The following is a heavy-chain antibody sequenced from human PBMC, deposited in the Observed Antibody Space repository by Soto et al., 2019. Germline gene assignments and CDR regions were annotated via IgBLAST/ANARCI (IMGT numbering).Heavy chain of an antibody. V-gene: IGHV1-69*13. CDR1: GGTFSSYA. CDR2: IIPIFGTA. Sequence: GASVKVSCKASGGTFSSYAISWVRQAPGQGLEWMGGIIPIFGTANYAQKFQGRVTITADESTSTAYMELSSLRSEDTAVYYCARASGYCSGGSCYWFGPWGQGTLVTVSS. D-gene: IGHD2-15*01. CDR3: ARASGYCSGGSCYWFGP. J-gene: IGHJ5*02.